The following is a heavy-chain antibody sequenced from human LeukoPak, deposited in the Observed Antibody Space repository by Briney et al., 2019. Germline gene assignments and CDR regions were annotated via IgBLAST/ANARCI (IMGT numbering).Heavy chain of an antibody. Sequence: SETLSLTCTVSGDSISSANYYWGWVRQPPRTGLEWIGSIYFSGSTYYNPSLKSRVTISVETSKVQFSLKLSSVTAADTAVYYCARDSCSSTSCRKKFDNWGQGTLVTVSS. V-gene: IGHV4-39*07. CDR2: IYFSGST. CDR3: ARDSCSSTSCRKKFDN. D-gene: IGHD2-2*01. CDR1: GDSISSANYY. J-gene: IGHJ4*02.